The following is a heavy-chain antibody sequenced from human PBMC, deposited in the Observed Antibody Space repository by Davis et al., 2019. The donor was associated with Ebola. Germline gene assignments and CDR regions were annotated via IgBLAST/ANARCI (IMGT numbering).Heavy chain of an antibody. J-gene: IGHJ4*02. V-gene: IGHV4-59*01. CDR2: IYYSGST. Sequence: PSETLSLTCAVYGGSFSSYYWSWIRQPPGKGLEWIGYIYYSGSTNYNPSLKSRVTISVDTSKNQFSLKLSSVTAADTAVYYCARSPTGGYSYGFNYWGQGTLVTVSS. CDR3: ARSPTGGYSYGFNY. CDR1: GGSFSSYY. D-gene: IGHD5-18*01.